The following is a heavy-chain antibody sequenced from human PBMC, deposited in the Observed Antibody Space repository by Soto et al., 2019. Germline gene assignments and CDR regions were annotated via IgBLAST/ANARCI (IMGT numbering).Heavy chain of an antibody. V-gene: IGHV4-59*01. J-gene: IGHJ4*02. CDR1: GGSISSYY. CDR3: ARNLDY. Sequence: SETLSLTCTVSGGSISSYYWSWIRQPPGKGLEWIGYIYYSGSTNYNPSLKSRVTISVDTSKNQFSLKLSSVTAADTAVYYCARNLDYWGQGTLVTVSS. CDR2: IYYSGST.